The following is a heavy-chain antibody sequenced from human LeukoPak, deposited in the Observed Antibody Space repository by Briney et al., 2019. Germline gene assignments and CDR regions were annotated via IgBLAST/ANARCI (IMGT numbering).Heavy chain of an antibody. J-gene: IGHJ4*02. CDR3: ARSLHSSGWYDPFDY. Sequence: SETLSLTCTVSGGSISSSSYYWGWIRQPPGKGLEWIGSIYYSGSTYYNPSLKSRVTISVETSKNQFSLKLSSVTAADTAVYYCARSLHSSGWYDPFDYWGQGTLVTVSS. CDR1: GGSISSSSYY. CDR2: IYYSGST. D-gene: IGHD6-19*01. V-gene: IGHV4-39*07.